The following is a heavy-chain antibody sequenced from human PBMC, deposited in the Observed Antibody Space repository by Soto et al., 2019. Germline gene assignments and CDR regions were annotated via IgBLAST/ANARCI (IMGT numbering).Heavy chain of an antibody. D-gene: IGHD3-22*01. J-gene: IGHJ4*02. V-gene: IGHV4-59*01. CDR3: ALRSMAVVPEY. CDR1: GDSISSYY. CDR2: LYYGRSA. Sequence: QVQLQESGPGLVKPSETLSLTCAVSGDSISSYYCMWIRQPPGKGLESIGYLYYGRSANYNPSLTTRFPXSXYTSTTQCSLTLSSMTAADTAVYYCALRSMAVVPEYWGQGALVPVSS.